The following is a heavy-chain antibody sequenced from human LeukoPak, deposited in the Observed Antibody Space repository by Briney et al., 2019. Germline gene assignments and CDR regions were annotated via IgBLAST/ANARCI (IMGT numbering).Heavy chain of an antibody. D-gene: IGHD2-15*01. V-gene: IGHV3-48*01. CDR1: GFTFSSYS. CDR3: AKVCSGGSCYFVY. J-gene: IGHJ4*02. Sequence: GGSLRLSCAASGFTFSSYSMNWVRQAPGKGLEWVSYISSSSSTIYYADSVKGRFTISRDNSKNTLYLQMNNLRAEDTAVYYCAKVCSGGSCYFVYWGQGTLVTVSS. CDR2: ISSSSSTI.